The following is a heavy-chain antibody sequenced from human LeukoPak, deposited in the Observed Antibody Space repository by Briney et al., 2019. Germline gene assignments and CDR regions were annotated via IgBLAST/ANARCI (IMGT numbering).Heavy chain of an antibody. Sequence: SETLSLTCAVYGGSFSGYFWTWIRQPPGKGLEWIGEINHSGTTNYNPSLMGRVTISVDTSKNQFSLKLSSVTAADRAVYYCARTAEKGGNGDWYVVYWGQGTLVTVSS. CDR2: INHSGTT. CDR3: ARTAEKGGNGDWYVVY. V-gene: IGHV4-34*01. J-gene: IGHJ4*02. CDR1: GGSFSGYF. D-gene: IGHD3-9*01.